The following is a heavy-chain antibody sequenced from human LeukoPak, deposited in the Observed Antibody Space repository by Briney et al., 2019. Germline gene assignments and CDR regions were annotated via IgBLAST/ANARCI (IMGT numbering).Heavy chain of an antibody. CDR2: INHSGST. CDR1: GGSISSGGYS. J-gene: IGHJ4*02. CDR3: ARNEIDYGDYVIDY. D-gene: IGHD4-17*01. Sequence: SQTLSLTCAVSGGSISSGGYSWSWIRQPPGKGLEWIGEINHSGSTNYNPSLKSRVTISVDTSKNQFSLKLSSVTAADTAVYYCARNEIDYGDYVIDYWGQGTLVTVSS. V-gene: IGHV4-30-2*01.